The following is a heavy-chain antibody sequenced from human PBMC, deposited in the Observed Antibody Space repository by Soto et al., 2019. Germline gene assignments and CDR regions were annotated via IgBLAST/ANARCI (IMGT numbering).Heavy chain of an antibody. D-gene: IGHD3-22*01. Sequence: PGGSLRLSCAASGFTFSTSAMSWVRQAPGKGLEWVSGISSSGGSTYYADSVKGRFTISRDNSKNTLYLQMNSLRAEDTAVYYCAKGVERWLLLESQKDYYYYGMDVWGQGTTVTVSS. CDR1: GFTFSTSA. V-gene: IGHV3-23*01. CDR3: AKGVERWLLLESQKDYYYYGMDV. CDR2: ISSSGGST. J-gene: IGHJ6*02.